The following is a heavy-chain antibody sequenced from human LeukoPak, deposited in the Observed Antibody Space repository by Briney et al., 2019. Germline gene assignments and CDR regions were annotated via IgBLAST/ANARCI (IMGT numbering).Heavy chain of an antibody. Sequence: PGGSLRLSCAASGFTFSSYSMNWVRQAPGKGLEWVSYISSRSRTIYNADSVKGRFTISRDNAKNSLYLQMNSLRDEDTAVYYCARDPNFEWVAAAGSLGRRRASWFDPWGQGTLVIDCS. CDR1: GFTFSSYS. D-gene: IGHD6-13*01. CDR3: ARDPNFEWVAAAGSLGRRRASWFDP. J-gene: IGHJ5*02. V-gene: IGHV3-48*02. CDR2: ISSRSRTI.